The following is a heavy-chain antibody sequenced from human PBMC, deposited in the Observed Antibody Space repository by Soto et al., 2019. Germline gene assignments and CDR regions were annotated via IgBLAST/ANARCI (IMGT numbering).Heavy chain of an antibody. CDR1: GGTFSSYA. Sequence: QVQLVQSGAEVKKPGSSVKVSCKASGGTFSSYAISRVRQAPGQGLEWMGGIIPIFGTANYAQKFQGRVTITADDSTSTAYMELSSLRSEDTAVYYCARALHSPDLEWVSYGMDVWVQGTTVTVSS. D-gene: IGHD3-3*01. J-gene: IGHJ6*02. CDR2: IIPIFGTA. CDR3: ARALHSPDLEWVSYGMDV. V-gene: IGHV1-69*01.